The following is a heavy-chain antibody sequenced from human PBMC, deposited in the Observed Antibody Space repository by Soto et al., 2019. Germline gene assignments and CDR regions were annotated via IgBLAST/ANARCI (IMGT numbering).Heavy chain of an antibody. CDR1: GGSISSGDYY. V-gene: IGHV4-30-4*01. CDR3: ARGGDIVLMVYARGAFDI. CDR2: IYYSGST. Sequence: QVQLQESGPGLVKPSQTLSLTCTVSGGSISSGDYYWSWIRQPPGKGLEWIGYIYYSGSTYYNPSLKSRVTISVDTSKNQFSLKLSSVTAADTAVYYCARGGDIVLMVYARGAFDIWGQGTMVTVSS. D-gene: IGHD2-8*01. J-gene: IGHJ3*02.